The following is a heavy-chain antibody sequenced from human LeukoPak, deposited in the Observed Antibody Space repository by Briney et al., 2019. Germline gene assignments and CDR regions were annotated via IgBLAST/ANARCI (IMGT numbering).Heavy chain of an antibody. V-gene: IGHV4-4*02. CDR2: IYHSGST. CDR3: ARFPSTYYDSSGYYYGDY. D-gene: IGHD3-22*01. CDR1: DFTFSTYNM. J-gene: IGHJ4*02. Sequence: GSLRLSCAASDFTFSTYNMHWVRQPPGKGLEWIGEIYHSGSTNYNPSLKSRVTISVDKSKNQFSLKLSSVTAADTAVYYCARFPSTYYDSSGYYYGDYWGQGTLVTVSS.